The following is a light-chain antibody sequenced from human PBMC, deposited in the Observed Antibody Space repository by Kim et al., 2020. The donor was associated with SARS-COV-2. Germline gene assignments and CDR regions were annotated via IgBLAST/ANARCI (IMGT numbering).Light chain of an antibody. CDR2: GRN. V-gene: IGLV3-19*01. Sequence: SSELTQDPAVSVALGQTVRITCQGDSLRSYSATWYQQKPRQAPLLVIFGRNNRPSGIPDRFSGSTSGNTASLTISGAQAEDEADFYCQSRDSGGNVVFGGGTQLTVL. CDR1: SLRSYS. J-gene: IGLJ2*01. CDR3: QSRDSGGNVV.